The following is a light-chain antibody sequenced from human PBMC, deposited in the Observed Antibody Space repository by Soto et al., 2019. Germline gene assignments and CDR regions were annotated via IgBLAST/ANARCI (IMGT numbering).Light chain of an antibody. J-gene: IGKJ3*01. V-gene: IGKV1-5*01. CDR1: QSINTW. CDR2: DAS. Sequence: DIQMTQSPSTLSASVGDIVTITCRASQSINTWVAWYQQKPGKAPRLLIHDASSLESGVPSRFSGSGSGTEFILTISSLQPEDFATYYCQQYYSPSISFGPGNKVD. CDR3: QQYYSPSIS.